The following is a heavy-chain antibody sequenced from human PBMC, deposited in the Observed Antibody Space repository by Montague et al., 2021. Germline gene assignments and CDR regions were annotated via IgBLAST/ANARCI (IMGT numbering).Heavy chain of an antibody. CDR2: MYYSGST. CDR3: ERGRLATGDFDY. J-gene: IGHJ4*02. Sequence: TLSLTCTVSGDSLSSVGYSWTWIRQHPGKGLEWIGYMYYSGSTYYNPSLKSRVTISGDTSKNHFSLRLTSVTAADTAVYYCERGRLATGDFDYWGQGTLVTVSS. D-gene: IGHD6-13*01. CDR1: GDSLSSVGYS. V-gene: IGHV4-31*03.